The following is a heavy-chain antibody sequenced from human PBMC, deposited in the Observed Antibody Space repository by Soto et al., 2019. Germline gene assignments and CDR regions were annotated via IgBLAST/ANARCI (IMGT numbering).Heavy chain of an antibody. CDR1: GFTFSSYW. CDR3: ARESGSYYYYYYYMDV. V-gene: IGHV3-7*01. J-gene: IGHJ6*03. CDR2: IKQDGSEK. Sequence: GGSLGLSCAASGFTFSSYWMSWVRQAPGKGLEWVANIKQDGSEKYYVESVKGRFTISRDNAKNSLYLQMNSLRAEDTAVYYCARESGSYYYYYYYMDVWGIGTTVTVSS. D-gene: IGHD1-26*01.